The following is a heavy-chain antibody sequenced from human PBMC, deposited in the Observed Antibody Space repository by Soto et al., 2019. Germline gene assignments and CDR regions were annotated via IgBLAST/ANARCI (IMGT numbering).Heavy chain of an antibody. CDR2: IYYSGST. J-gene: IGHJ5*02. CDR3: ARQPSITIFGVVLIPPSYNWFDP. V-gene: IGHV4-39*01. Sequence: QLQLQESGPGLVKPSETLSLTCTVSGGSISSSSYYWGWIRQPPGKGLEWIGSIYYSGSTYYNPSLKSRVTISVDTSKNQFSLKLSSVTAADTAVYYCARQPSITIFGVVLIPPSYNWFDPWGQGTLVTVSS. CDR1: GGSISSSSYY. D-gene: IGHD3-3*01.